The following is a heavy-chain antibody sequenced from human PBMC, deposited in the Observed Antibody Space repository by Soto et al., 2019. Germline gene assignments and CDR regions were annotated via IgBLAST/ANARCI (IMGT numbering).Heavy chain of an antibody. Sequence: GGSLRLSCAASGFTFSSYGMHWVRQAPGKGLEWVAVIWYDGSNKYYADSVKGRFTISRDNSKNTLYLQMNSLRAEDTAVYYWARDGAGGGIFRFYSGGKGTLFTFSS. D-gene: IGHD3-16*02. J-gene: IGHJ4*02. CDR3: ARDGAGGGIFRFYS. CDR1: GFTFSSYG. CDR2: IWYDGSNK. V-gene: IGHV3-33*01.